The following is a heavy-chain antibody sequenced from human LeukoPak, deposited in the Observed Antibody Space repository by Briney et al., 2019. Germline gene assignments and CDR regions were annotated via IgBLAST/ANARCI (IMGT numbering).Heavy chain of an antibody. V-gene: IGHV4-38-2*02. CDR2: IYHSGST. D-gene: IGHD4-11*01. Sequence: SETLSLTCTVSGYSISSGYYWGWIRQPPGKGLEWIGSIYHSGSTYYNPSLKSRVTISVDTSKNQFSLKLSSVTAADTPVYYCARESDYRLSRGAFDIWGQGTMATVSS. CDR1: GYSISSGYY. J-gene: IGHJ3*02. CDR3: ARESDYRLSRGAFDI.